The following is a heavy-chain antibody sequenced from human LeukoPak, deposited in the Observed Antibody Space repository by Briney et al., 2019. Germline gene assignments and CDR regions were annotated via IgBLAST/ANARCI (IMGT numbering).Heavy chain of an antibody. Sequence: GGSLRLSCAASGFTVSSNYVSWVRQAPGKGLEWVSYISSSGSTIYYADSVRGRFTISRDNAKNTLYLQMNSLRAEDTAVYYCAKISGYAVTYYYMDVWGKGTTVTVSS. D-gene: IGHD5-12*01. CDR1: GFTVSSNY. CDR2: ISSSGSTI. J-gene: IGHJ6*03. CDR3: AKISGYAVTYYYMDV. V-gene: IGHV3-11*01.